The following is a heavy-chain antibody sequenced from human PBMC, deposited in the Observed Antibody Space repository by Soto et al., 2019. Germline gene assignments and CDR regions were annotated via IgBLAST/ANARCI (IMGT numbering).Heavy chain of an antibody. CDR1: GGTFSSYA. J-gene: IGHJ4*02. CDR2: IIPIFGTA. D-gene: IGHD6-13*01. V-gene: IGHV1-69*01. Sequence: QVQLVQSGAEVKKPGSSVKVSCKASGGTFSSYAISWVRQAPGHGLEWMGGIIPIFGTANYAQKFQGRVTISADESTSTAYMERSSLRSDDTAVYYCARDHRRAAAGHELYYFDYWGQGTLITVSS. CDR3: ARDHRRAAAGHELYYFDY.